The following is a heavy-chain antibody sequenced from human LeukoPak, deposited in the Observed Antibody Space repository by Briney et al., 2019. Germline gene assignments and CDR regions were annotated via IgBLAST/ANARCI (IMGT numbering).Heavy chain of an antibody. D-gene: IGHD1-26*01. V-gene: IGHV1-18*01. Sequence: ASVKVSCKASGYTFTSYGISWVRQAPGQGLEWMGWISAYNGNTNYAQKFQGRVTITADKSTSTANMELNSLRSEDTAVYYCASSSGSYQNWFDPWGQGTLVTVSS. CDR2: ISAYNGNT. CDR1: GYTFTSYG. CDR3: ASSSGSYQNWFDP. J-gene: IGHJ5*02.